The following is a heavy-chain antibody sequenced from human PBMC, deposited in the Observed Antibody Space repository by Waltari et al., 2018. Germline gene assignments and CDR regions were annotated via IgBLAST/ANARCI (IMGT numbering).Heavy chain of an antibody. CDR2: IIPIRGIA. J-gene: IGHJ6*02. Sequence: QVQLVQSGAEVKKPGSSVKVSCKASGGTFSSYTISWVRQAPGQGLEWMGRIIPIRGIANYAQKFQGRVTITANKSTSTAYMELGSLRSEDTAVYYGARASCSGGSCSYYYYYGMDVWGQGTTVTVSS. CDR3: ARASCSGGSCSYYYYYGMDV. CDR1: GGTFSSYT. V-gene: IGHV1-69*02. D-gene: IGHD2-15*01.